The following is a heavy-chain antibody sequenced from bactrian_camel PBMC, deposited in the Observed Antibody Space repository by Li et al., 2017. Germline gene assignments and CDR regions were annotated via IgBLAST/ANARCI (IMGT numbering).Heavy chain of an antibody. CDR3: ATHSRRNFYKCDSWRQRGLDH. Sequence: VQLVESGGGSVQAGGFLRLSCKAPGFTANKCDMSWFRVPAGKNSEWVASITSDNTATYTDAVKGRFTVSQDTAENMVYLQMNNLKPEDTGTYVCATHSRRNFYKCDSWRQRGLDHWGQGTQVTVS. J-gene: IGHJ4*01. D-gene: IGHD6*01. CDR2: ITSDNTA. CDR1: GFTANKCD. V-gene: IGHV3S53*01.